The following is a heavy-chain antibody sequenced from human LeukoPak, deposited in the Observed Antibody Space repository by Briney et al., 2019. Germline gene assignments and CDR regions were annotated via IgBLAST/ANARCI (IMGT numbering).Heavy chain of an antibody. CDR3: ARVRPNDFWSGYYVAIDY. V-gene: IGHV3-20*04. D-gene: IGHD3-3*01. CDR2: INWNGGST. CDR1: GFTFDDYC. Sequence: GGSLRLSCAASGFTFDDYCMSWVRQAPGKGLEWVSGINWNGGSTGYADSVKGRFTISRDNAKNSLFLQMNSLRAEDTALYYCARVRPNDFWSGYYVAIDYWGQGTLVTVSS. J-gene: IGHJ4*02.